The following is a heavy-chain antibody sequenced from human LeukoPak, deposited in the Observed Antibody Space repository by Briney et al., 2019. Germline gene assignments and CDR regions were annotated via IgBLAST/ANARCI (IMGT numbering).Heavy chain of an antibody. CDR2: IYTSGST. CDR3: ARVGDYALKD. V-gene: IGHV4-4*07. Sequence: PSETLSLTCTVSGGSISNYYWSWIRQPAGKGLEWIGRIYTSGSTNYNPSLESRVTMSVDTSKNQFSLKLNSVTAADTAVYYCARVGDYALKDWGQGTLVTVSS. CDR1: GGSISNYY. J-gene: IGHJ4*02. D-gene: IGHD3-16*01.